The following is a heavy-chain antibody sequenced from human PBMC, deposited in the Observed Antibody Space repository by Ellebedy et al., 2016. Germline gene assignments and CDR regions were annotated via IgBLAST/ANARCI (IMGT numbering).Heavy chain of an antibody. CDR1: GFTFSSYW. CDR3: AREIFGNSAPPYLDY. CDR2: IKQDGSEK. D-gene: IGHD4-23*01. Sequence: GGSLRLSCAASGFTFSSYWMSWVRQAPGKGLEWVANIKQDGSEKYYVDSVKGRFTISRDNAKNSLYLQMNSLRAEDTAVYYCAREIFGNSAPPYLDYWGQGDLITVSS. J-gene: IGHJ4*02. V-gene: IGHV3-7*01.